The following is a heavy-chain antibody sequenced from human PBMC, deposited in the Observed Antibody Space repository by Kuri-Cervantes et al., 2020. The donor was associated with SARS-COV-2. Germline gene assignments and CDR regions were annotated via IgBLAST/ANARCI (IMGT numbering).Heavy chain of an antibody. CDR3: ARDGILWFGELFGDAFDI. J-gene: IGHJ3*02. V-gene: IGHV4-39*07. D-gene: IGHD3-10*01. CDR1: GGSISSSSYY. Sequence: SETLSLTCTVPGGSISSSSYYWGWIRQPPGKGLEWIGSIYYSGSTYYNPSLKSRVTISVDTSKNQFSLKLSSVTAADTAVYYCARDGILWFGELFGDAFDIWGQGTMVTVSS. CDR2: IYYSGST.